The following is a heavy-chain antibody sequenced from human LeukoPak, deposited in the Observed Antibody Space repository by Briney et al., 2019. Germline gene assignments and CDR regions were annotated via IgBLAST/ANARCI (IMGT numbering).Heavy chain of an antibody. Sequence: PGGSLRLSCAASGFTVSSNYMSWVRQAPGNGLEWVSDIYSGGSTYYADSVKGRFTISRDNSKNTLYLQMNSLRAEDTAVYYCARDWGSTYYYDSSGSPGDYWGQGTLVTVSS. CDR3: ARDWGSTYYYDSSGSPGDY. J-gene: IGHJ4*02. V-gene: IGHV3-66*02. CDR1: GFTVSSNY. D-gene: IGHD3-22*01. CDR2: IYSGGST.